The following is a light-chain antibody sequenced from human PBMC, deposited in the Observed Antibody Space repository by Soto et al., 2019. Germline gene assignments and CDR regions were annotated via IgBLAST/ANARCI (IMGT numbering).Light chain of an antibody. CDR3: QKYSSVPV. V-gene: IGKV1-27*01. CDR1: QGIRNF. Sequence: DIQMTQSPTSLSASVGDRVTITCRASQGIRNFVAWYQQKPGKAPKLLLYAASTLQSGVPSRFSGSGSGTDFNLTINSLQPEDVTTYSCQKYSSVPVFGPGTKVEIK. J-gene: IGKJ3*01. CDR2: AAS.